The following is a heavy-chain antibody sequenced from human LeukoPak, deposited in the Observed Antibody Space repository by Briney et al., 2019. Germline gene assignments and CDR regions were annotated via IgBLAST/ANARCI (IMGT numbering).Heavy chain of an antibody. Sequence: SETLSLTCTVSGGSISSSSYYWGWIRQPPGKGLEWIGSIYYSGSTYYNPSLKSRVTISVDTSKNQFSLKLTSVTAADTAVYYCARDPTNQWLPADWYFDLWGRGTLVTVSS. CDR1: GGSISSSSYY. J-gene: IGHJ2*01. D-gene: IGHD3-22*01. CDR2: IYYSGST. V-gene: IGHV4-39*07. CDR3: ARDPTNQWLPADWYFDL.